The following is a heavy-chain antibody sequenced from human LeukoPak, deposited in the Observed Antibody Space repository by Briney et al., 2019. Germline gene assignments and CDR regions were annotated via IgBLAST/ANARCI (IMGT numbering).Heavy chain of an antibody. CDR3: ARVPGRSSGWYSFDY. CDR2: ISAYNGNT. V-gene: IGHV1-18*01. Sequence: ASVKVSCKASGYTFTSYGISWVRQAPGQGLEWMGWISAYNGNTNYAQKLQGRVTMTTDTSTSTAYMELSSLRSEDTAVYYCARVPGRSSGWYSFDYWGQGTLVTVSS. J-gene: IGHJ4*02. D-gene: IGHD6-19*01. CDR1: GYTFTSYG.